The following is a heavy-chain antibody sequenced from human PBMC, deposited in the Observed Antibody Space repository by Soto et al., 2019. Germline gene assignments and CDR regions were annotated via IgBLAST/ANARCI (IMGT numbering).Heavy chain of an antibody. CDR2: STHTGNT. Sequence: QVRLVKSGPEVKKPGASVKVSCKTSGYAFPHYVINWVRQAPGHGLEWMGFSTHTGNTNYAQNFQGRVVLTTDTSTSTAYMEVTSLRSDDTAVYYCARSGEHPLDYWGQGTPVTVSS. V-gene: IGHV1-18*01. CDR1: GYAFPHYV. J-gene: IGHJ4*02. CDR3: ARSGEHPLDY. D-gene: IGHD1-26*01.